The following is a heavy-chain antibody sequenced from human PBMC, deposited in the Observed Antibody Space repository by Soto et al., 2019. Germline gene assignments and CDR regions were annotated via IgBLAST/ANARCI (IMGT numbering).Heavy chain of an antibody. CDR3: ARDYVWGSSRWHYFDY. V-gene: IGHV3-48*02. CDR2: TSSSSGTI. J-gene: IGHJ4*02. D-gene: IGHD3-16*02. CDR1: GFTFSTYS. Sequence: GGSLRLSCAVSGFTFSTYSMNWVRQAPGKGLEWVSYTSSSSGTIYYADSVKGRFTISRDNAKNSLYLQMNSLRDEDTAVYYCARDYVWGSSRWHYFDYWGQGTLVTVSS.